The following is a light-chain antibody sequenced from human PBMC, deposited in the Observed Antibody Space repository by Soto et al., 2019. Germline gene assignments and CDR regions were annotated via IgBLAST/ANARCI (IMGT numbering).Light chain of an antibody. CDR1: SSDVGGYNY. CDR2: DVS. J-gene: IGLJ2*01. V-gene: IGLV2-14*01. CDR3: CSYTSSSTSVV. Sequence: QSALTQPASVSGSPGQSITISCTGTSSDVGGYNYVSWYQQYPGKAPKLMIYDVSKRPSGVSNRFSGSKSGNTASLTISGRQAEDEADYYCCSYTSSSTSVVFGGGTKLTVL.